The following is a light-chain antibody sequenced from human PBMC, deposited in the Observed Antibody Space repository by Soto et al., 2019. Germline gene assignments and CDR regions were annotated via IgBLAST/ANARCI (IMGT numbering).Light chain of an antibody. Sequence: TLSVSPGERATLSCRASQSVSSNLAWYQQKPGRAPRLLIYGASTRATDIPARFSGSGSGTEFTLTISSLQSEDFAVYYCQQYNNWPQTFGQGTKVDIK. V-gene: IGKV3-15*01. CDR3: QQYNNWPQT. CDR2: GAS. J-gene: IGKJ1*01. CDR1: QSVSSN.